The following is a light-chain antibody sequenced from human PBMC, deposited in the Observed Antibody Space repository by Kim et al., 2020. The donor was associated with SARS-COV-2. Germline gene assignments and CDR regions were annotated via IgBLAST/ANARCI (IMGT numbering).Light chain of an antibody. CDR1: QSVSSY. CDR2: DAS. CDR3: QQRSNWPPVT. V-gene: IGKV3-11*01. J-gene: IGKJ4*01. Sequence: EIVLTQSPAPLSLSPGERATLSCRASQSVSSYLAWYQQKPGQAPRLLIYDASNRATGIPARFSGSGSGTDFTLTISSLEPEDFAVYYCQQRSNWPPVTFGGGTKLEI.